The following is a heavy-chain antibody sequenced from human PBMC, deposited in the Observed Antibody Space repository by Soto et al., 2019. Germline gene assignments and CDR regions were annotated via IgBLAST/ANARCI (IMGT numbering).Heavy chain of an antibody. CDR2: ISYDGRVT. CDR3: ARELTTSGDLDF. CDR1: GFTFSSYS. V-gene: IGHV3-30*04. J-gene: IGHJ4*02. D-gene: IGHD1-26*01. Sequence: PGGSLRLSCAASGFTFSSYSIQWVRQAPGKGLEWVAVISYDGRVTFYADSVKGRFTISRDNSKNTMYLQMNSLGPEDTAVYYCARELTTSGDLDFWGQGVLVTVSS.